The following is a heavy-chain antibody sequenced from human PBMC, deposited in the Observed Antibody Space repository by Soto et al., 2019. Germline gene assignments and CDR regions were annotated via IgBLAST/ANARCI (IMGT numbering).Heavy chain of an antibody. CDR3: VRAPFGGVPTPAYFDY. CDR1: GFTFSSYA. Sequence: QVQLVESGGGVVQPGRSLRLSFAASGFTFSSYAIHWIPQAPAKGLEWVAVISYDGKIQYYADAVKGRFTISRDNSKNTLYLQMTSLRTEDTAVFYCVRAPFGGVPTPAYFDYWGQGTLVTVSS. CDR2: ISYDGKIQ. D-gene: IGHD3-16*01. J-gene: IGHJ4*02. V-gene: IGHV3-30*04.